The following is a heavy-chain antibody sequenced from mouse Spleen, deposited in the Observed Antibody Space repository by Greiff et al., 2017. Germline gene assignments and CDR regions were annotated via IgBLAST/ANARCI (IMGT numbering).Heavy chain of an antibody. CDR2: IWGDGST. D-gene: IGHD2-1*01. Sequence: VHLVESGPGLVAPSQSLSITCTVSGFSLTGYGVNWVRQPPGKGLEWLGMIWGDGSTDYNSALKSRLSISKDNSKSQVFLKMNSLQTDDTARYYCAREGGNYLAWFAYWGQGTLVTVSA. J-gene: IGHJ3*01. CDR3: AREGGNYLAWFAY. CDR1: GFSLTGYG. V-gene: IGHV2-6-7*01.